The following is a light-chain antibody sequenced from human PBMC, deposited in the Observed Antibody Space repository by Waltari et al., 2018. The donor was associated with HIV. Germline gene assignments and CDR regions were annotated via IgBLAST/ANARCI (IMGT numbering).Light chain of an antibody. V-gene: IGKV3-11*01. CDR3: QQRTTWPPGLT. CDR1: ESVSRY. J-gene: IGKJ4*01. CDR2: DAS. Sequence: EIVLTQSPATLSLSPGEGATLSCRASESVSRYVAWYQQKPGQPPRLLIYDASNRASGVPARFRGSGSGTDLTLTISRLEPEDFAVYYCQQRTTWPPGLTFGGGTKVEI.